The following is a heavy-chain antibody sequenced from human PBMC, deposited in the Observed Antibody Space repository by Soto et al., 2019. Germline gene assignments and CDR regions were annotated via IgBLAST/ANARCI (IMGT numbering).Heavy chain of an antibody. CDR3: SRVDPGETSPFDH. V-gene: IGHV1-46*03. J-gene: IGHJ4*02. D-gene: IGHD3-10*01. Sequence: SVKVSCKASGYIFTGYYLHWVRQAPGQGLEWMGWINPFDGSRMFAQSFQGRVTFTRDTSTSTVYMELSGLRSDDTAVYYCSRVDPGETSPFDHWGQGTLVTLSS. CDR1: GYIFTGYY. CDR2: INPFDGSR.